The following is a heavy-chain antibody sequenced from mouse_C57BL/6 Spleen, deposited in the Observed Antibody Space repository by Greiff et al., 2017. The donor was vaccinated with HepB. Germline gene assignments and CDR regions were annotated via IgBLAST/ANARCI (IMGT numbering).Heavy chain of an antibody. D-gene: IGHD2-5*01. V-gene: IGHV5-4*01. CDR3: ARDRIYYSMYYFDY. J-gene: IGHJ2*01. CDR1: GFTFSSYA. Sequence: EVKLMESGGGLVKPGGSLKLSCAASGFTFSSYAMSWVRQTPEKRLEWVATISDGGSYTYYPDNVKGRFTISRDNAKNNLYLQMSHLKSEDTAMYYCARDRIYYSMYYFDYWGQGTTLTVSS. CDR2: ISDGGSYT.